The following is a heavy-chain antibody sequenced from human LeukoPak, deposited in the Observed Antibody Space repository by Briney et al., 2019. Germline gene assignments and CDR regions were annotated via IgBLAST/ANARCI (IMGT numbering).Heavy chain of an antibody. CDR1: GYTFTSFA. CDR2: INAGTGNR. CDR3: ARVSDDSGWNFDY. D-gene: IGHD5-12*01. V-gene: IGHV1-3*01. J-gene: IGHJ4*02. Sequence: ASVKVSCKASGYTFTSFAVHWVRQAPGQRLEWMGWINAGTGNRKYSQKSQDRVTITRETSATTAYMELSSLTSEDTAVYYCARVSDDSGWNFDYWGQGTLVTVSS.